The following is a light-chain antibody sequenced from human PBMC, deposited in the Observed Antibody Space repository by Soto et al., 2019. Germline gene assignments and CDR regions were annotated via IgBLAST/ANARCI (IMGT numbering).Light chain of an antibody. CDR2: DDN. Sequence: QSALTQPPSVSAAPGQTVTVSCSGNSSNIGNSYVSWYQQFPGTAPRLLIYDDNKRPSGIRDRFSGSKSGTSATLAITGLQTGDEAVYYCGTWDSSLTNGRAVFGGGTKVTVL. CDR1: SSNIGNSY. CDR3: GTWDSSLTNGRAV. J-gene: IGLJ3*02. V-gene: IGLV1-51*01.